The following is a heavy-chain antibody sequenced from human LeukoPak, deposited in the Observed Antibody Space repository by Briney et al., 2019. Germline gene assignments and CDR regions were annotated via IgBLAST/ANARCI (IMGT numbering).Heavy chain of an antibody. J-gene: IGHJ4*02. CDR1: GFTFSSYW. V-gene: IGHV3-7*01. CDR3: ARDAYSGSYGANYFDY. Sequence: GGSLRLSCAASGFTFSSYWMSWVRQAPGKGLEWVANIKQDGSEKYYVDSVKGRFTISRDNAKNSLYLQMNSLRAEDTAVYYCARDAYSGSYGANYFDYWGQGTLVTVSS. CDR2: IKQDGSEK. D-gene: IGHD1-26*01.